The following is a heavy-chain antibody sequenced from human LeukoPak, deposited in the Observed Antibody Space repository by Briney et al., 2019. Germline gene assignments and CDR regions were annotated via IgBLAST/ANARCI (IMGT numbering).Heavy chain of an antibody. V-gene: IGHV3-33*01. Sequence: QPGGSLRLSCAASGFTFSSYGMHWVRQAPGKGLEWVAVIWYDGSNKYYADSVKGRFTISRDNSKNTLYLQMNSLRAEDTAVYYCARGYDILTGYYSGWFDPWGQGTLVTVSS. D-gene: IGHD3-9*01. CDR2: IWYDGSNK. J-gene: IGHJ5*02. CDR1: GFTFSSYG. CDR3: ARGYDILTGYYSGWFDP.